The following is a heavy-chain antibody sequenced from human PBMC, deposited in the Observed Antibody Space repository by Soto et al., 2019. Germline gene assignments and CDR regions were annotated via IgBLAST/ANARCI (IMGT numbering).Heavy chain of an antibody. D-gene: IGHD3-16*02. CDR2: ISSSSSYI. V-gene: IGHV3-21*01. CDR1: GFTFSSYS. J-gene: IGHJ3*02. CDR3: AMITCGGVIARALDAFDI. Sequence: EVQLVESGGGLVKPGGSLRLSCAASGFTFSSYSMNWVRQAPGKGLEWVSSISSSSSYIYYADSVKGRFTISRDNAKNSLYLQMNSLSAEDTAVYYCAMITCGGVIARALDAFDIWGQGTMVTVSS.